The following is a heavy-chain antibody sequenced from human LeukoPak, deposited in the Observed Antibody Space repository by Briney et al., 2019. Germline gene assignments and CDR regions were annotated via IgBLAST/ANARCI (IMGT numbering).Heavy chain of an antibody. CDR2: ISTDSDSI. CDR1: AFTSSMHT. J-gene: IGHJ5*02. D-gene: IGHD3/OR15-3a*01. CDR3: ASLDGRGNIP. V-gene: IGHV3-48*02. Sequence: GGSLRLSCAASAFTSSMHTMNWDRQAPGKGLEWVSYISTDSDSIYYADSVKGRFTISRDNAKNSLYLQMNSLRDEDTAVYYCASLDGRGNIPWGQGTLVTVSS.